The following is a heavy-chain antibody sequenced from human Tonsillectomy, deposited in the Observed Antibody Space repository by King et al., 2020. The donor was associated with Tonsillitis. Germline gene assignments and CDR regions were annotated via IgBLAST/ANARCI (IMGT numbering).Heavy chain of an antibody. CDR3: AKSRPGGGLQPGGPFGY. J-gene: IGHJ4*02. CDR2: VSYSGSNT. D-gene: IGHD3-16*01. Sequence: VQLVESGGGLVQPGGSLRLSCAASGFTFSTYAMSWVRQAPGKGLEWVSAVSYSGSNTYYADSVKGRFTISRDNSKNTLYLQMNSLRVEDTAVYYCAKSRPGGGLQPGGPFGYGGQGTLVTVSS. V-gene: IGHV3-23*04. CDR1: GFTFSTYA.